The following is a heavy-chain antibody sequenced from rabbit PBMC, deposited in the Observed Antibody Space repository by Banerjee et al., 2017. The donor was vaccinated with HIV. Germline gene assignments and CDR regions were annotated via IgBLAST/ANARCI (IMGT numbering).Heavy chain of an antibody. J-gene: IGHJ3*01. CDR3: ARGATMTMVIGL. Sequence: QEQLEESGGDLVKPGASLTLTCTASGFSFSSSYWICWVRQAPGKGLEWIACIFAGSSGSTYYASWVNGRFTISSHNAQNTLYLQLNSLTAADTATYFCARGATMTMVIGLWGQGTLVTVS. D-gene: IGHD2-1*01. V-gene: IGHV1S45*01. CDR2: IFAGSSGST. CDR1: GFSFSSSYW.